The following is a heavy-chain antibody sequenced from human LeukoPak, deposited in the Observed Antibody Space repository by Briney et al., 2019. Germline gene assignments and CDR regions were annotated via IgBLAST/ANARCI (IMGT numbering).Heavy chain of an antibody. D-gene: IGHD3-16*01. Sequence: SETLSLTCTVSGGSISSYYWSWIRQPPGKGLGWIGYIYYSGSTNYNPSLKSRVTISVDTSKNQFSLKLSSVTAADTAVYYCARVSVGLGTYYYYYGMDVWGQGTTVTVSS. CDR3: ARVSVGLGTYYYYYGMDV. J-gene: IGHJ6*02. CDR1: GGSISSYY. CDR2: IYYSGST. V-gene: IGHV4-59*01.